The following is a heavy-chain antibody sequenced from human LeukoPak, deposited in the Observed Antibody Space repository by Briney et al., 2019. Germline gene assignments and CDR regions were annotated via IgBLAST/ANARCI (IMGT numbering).Heavy chain of an antibody. J-gene: IGHJ4*02. D-gene: IGHD3-3*01. CDR1: GFTFSSYT. CDR2: ISGGGGTT. V-gene: IGHV3-23*01. CDR3: GEDQMVLRFLEWLSPFDY. Sequence: PGGSLRLSCAASGFTFSSYTMSWVRQAPGKGLEWVSYISGGGGTTYYADSVKGRFTISRDNSKNTLYLQINRLRAADTAVYYLGEDQMVLRFLEWLSPFDYWGQGTLVTVSS.